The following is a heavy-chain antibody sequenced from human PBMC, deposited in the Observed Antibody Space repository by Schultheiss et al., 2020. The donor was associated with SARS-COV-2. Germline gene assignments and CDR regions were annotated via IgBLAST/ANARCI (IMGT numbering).Heavy chain of an antibody. CDR2: INHSGST. Sequence: SQTLPLTCAVYGGSFSGYYWSWIRQPPGKGLEWIGEINHSGSTNYNPSLKSRVTISVDTSKNQFSLKLSSVTAADTAVYYCARGGGSYYEPRDYYGMDVWGQGTTVTVSS. V-gene: IGHV4-34*01. D-gene: IGHD1-26*01. CDR1: GGSFSGYY. CDR3: ARGGGSYYEPRDYYGMDV. J-gene: IGHJ6*02.